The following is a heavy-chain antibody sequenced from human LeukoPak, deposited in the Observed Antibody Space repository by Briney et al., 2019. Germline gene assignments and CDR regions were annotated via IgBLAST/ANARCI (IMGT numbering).Heavy chain of an antibody. V-gene: IGHV1-69*13. CDR3: ARDEYSSSWYYFDY. J-gene: IGHJ4*02. CDR1: GYTFTSYG. Sequence: ASVNVSCKASGYTFTSYGISWVRQAPGQGLEWMGGIIPIFGTANYAQKFQGRVTITADESTSTAYMELSSLRSEDTAVYYCARDEYSSSWYYFDYWGQGTLVTVSS. CDR2: IIPIFGTA. D-gene: IGHD6-13*01.